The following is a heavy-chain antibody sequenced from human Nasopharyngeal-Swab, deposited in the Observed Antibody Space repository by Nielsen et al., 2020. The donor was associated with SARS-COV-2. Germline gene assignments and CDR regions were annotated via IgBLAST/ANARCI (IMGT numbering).Heavy chain of an antibody. V-gene: IGHV1-18*01. J-gene: IGHJ6*02. CDR1: GYIFISYG. CDR3: ARDGNSNYDYYGMDA. Sequence: ASVKVSCKASGYIFISYGISWVRQAPGQGLEWMGWISAYGENAKYAQKFQDRVTMTTDTSTTTAYMEVRSLRSDDTAVYYCARDGNSNYDYYGMDAWGQGTTVTVSS. D-gene: IGHD1-7*01. CDR2: ISAYGENA.